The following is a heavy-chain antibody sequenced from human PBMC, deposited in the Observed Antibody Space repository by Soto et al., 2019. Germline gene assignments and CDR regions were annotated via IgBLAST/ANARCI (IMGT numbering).Heavy chain of an antibody. V-gene: IGHV3-15*01. D-gene: IGHD6-13*01. CDR3: TADIAEAECY. Sequence: EVQLVESGGGLVKPGGSLRLSCAASGFTFSNAWMSWVRQAPGKGLEWVGRIKSKTDGGTTDYAAPVKGSFTISRDDSKHTLYLQMNSLTTENTAGYYCTADIAEAECYWGEGTLVTVSS. CDR1: GFTFSNAW. CDR2: IKSKTDGGTT. J-gene: IGHJ4*02.